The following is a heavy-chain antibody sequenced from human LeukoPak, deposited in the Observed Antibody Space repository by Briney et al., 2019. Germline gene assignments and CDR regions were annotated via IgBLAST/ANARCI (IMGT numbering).Heavy chain of an antibody. Sequence: SETLSLTCDVSGASISSYYWGWIRQPPGGGLECIGYVAPGHTTYADSLKSRVSMSMDTSRSRVSLALRSVTAADTAVYFCARVSRRGSGGYGDFDSWGRDTLVTVSS. D-gene: IGHD5-12*01. V-gene: IGHV4-59*01. J-gene: IGHJ4*02. CDR2: VAPGHT. CDR1: GASISSYY. CDR3: ARVSRRGSGGYGDFDS.